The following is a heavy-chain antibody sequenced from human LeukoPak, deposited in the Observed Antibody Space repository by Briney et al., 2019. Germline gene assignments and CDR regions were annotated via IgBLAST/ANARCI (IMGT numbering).Heavy chain of an antibody. CDR2: IYYSGST. CDR1: GGSISSYY. CDR3: PRQWSRGAFDI. Sequence: RPSETLSLTCTVSGGSISSYYWSWIRQPPGKGLEWLGYIYYSGSTNYNPSLKSRVTISVDTSKNQFSLKLSSVTAADPAGYYCPRQWSRGAFDIWGQGTMVTVSS. D-gene: IGHD2-8*01. J-gene: IGHJ3*02. V-gene: IGHV4-59*08.